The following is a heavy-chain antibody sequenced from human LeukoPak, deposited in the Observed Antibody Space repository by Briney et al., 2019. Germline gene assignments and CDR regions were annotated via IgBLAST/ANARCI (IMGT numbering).Heavy chain of an antibody. CDR1: GYTFTNYD. V-gene: IGHV1-8*03. J-gene: IGHJ4*02. D-gene: IGHD3-10*01. CDR2: MNPNSGNT. CDR3: ARDGDYYGSGNFDY. Sequence: ASVTVSCTTSGYTFTNYDINWVRQATGQGLEWMGWMNPNSGNTGYAQKFQGRVTITRDTSISTAYMELSSLRSEDTAVYYCARDGDYYGSGNFDYWGQGTLVTVSS.